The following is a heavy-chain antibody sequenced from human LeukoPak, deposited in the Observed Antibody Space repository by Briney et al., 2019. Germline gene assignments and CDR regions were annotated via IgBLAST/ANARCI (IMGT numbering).Heavy chain of an antibody. Sequence: SETLSLTCTVSGVSISFYYWSWIRQPAGKGLEWIGRIYTSGSSRYNPSLKSRVTMSADTSKSQFSLNLTSVTAADTAVYYCARDPALDYWGQGTLVTVSS. J-gene: IGHJ4*02. CDR1: GVSISFYY. D-gene: IGHD2-2*01. V-gene: IGHV4-4*07. CDR3: ARDPALDY. CDR2: IYTSGSS.